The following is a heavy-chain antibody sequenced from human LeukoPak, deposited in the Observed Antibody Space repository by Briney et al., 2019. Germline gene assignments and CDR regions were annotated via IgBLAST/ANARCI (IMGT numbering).Heavy chain of an antibody. J-gene: IGHJ4*02. V-gene: IGHV3-9*01. D-gene: IGHD3-10*01. CDR1: GFTFDDYA. CDR2: ISWNSGSI. CDR3: AKAAIWFGEFGDYFDY. Sequence: GGSLRLSCAASGFTFDDYAMHWVRQAPGKGLEWVSGISWNSGSIGYADSVKGRFTISRDNAKNSLYLQMNSLRAEDTALYYCAKAAIWFGEFGDYFDYWGQGTLVTVSS.